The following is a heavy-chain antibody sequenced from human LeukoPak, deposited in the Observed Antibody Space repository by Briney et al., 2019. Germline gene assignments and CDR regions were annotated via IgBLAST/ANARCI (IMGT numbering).Heavy chain of an antibody. J-gene: IGHJ4*02. CDR2: ISSSSSYI. Sequence: GGSLRLSCAASGFTFGSYSMNWVRQAPGKGLEWVSSISSSSSYIYYADSVKGRFTISRDNAKNSLYLQMNSLRAEDTAVYYCARDKYSSSWYEDFDYWGQGTLVTVSS. CDR3: ARDKYSSSWYEDFDY. CDR1: GFTFGSYS. V-gene: IGHV3-21*01. D-gene: IGHD6-13*01.